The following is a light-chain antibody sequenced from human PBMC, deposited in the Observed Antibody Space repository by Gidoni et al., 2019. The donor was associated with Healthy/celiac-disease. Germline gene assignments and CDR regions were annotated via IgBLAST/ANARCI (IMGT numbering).Light chain of an antibody. CDR2: GAS. Sequence: PGERATLSCRASQSVSSNLAWYQQKPGQAPRLLIYGASTRATGIPARFSGSGSGTEFTLTISSLQSEDFAVYYCQQYNNWPITFXQXTRLXIK. CDR1: QSVSSN. CDR3: QQYNNWPIT. J-gene: IGKJ5*01. V-gene: IGKV3-15*01.